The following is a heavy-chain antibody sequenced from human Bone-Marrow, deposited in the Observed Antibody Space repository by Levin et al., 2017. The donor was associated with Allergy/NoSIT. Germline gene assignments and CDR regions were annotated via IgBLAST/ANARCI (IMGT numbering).Heavy chain of an antibody. D-gene: IGHD1-26*01. J-gene: IGHJ6*03. CDR2: INPKSGGT. CDR1: GYTFTNYY. V-gene: IGHV1-2*02. Sequence: GESLKISCKASGYTFTNYYLHWVRQAPGQGLEWMGWINPKSGGTDYAQKFQGRVTMTRDTSITTAYMELRSLTSDDTAIYFCSKAYRSYYIHVWGEGTTVTVSS. CDR3: SKAYRSYYIHV.